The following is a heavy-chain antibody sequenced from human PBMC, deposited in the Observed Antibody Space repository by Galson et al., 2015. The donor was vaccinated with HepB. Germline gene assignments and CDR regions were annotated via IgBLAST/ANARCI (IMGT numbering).Heavy chain of an antibody. J-gene: IGHJ3*02. V-gene: IGHV3-21*01. CDR1: GFTFSSYS. CDR2: ISSSSSYI. Sequence: SLRLSCAASGFTFSSYSMNWVRQAPGKGLEWVSSISSSSSYIYYADSVKGRFTISRDNAKNSLYLQMNSLRAEDTAVYYCARDYYDSSGSWPLDAFDIWGQGTMVTVSS. D-gene: IGHD3-22*01. CDR3: ARDYYDSSGSWPLDAFDI.